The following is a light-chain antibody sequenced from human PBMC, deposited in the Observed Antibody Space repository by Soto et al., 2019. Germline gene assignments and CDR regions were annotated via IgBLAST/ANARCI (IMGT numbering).Light chain of an antibody. CDR2: DVN. CDR1: NSDVGGYNT. Sequence: QSALTQPASVSGSPGQSITISCTGSNSDVGGYNTVSWFQQHPGEAPKLMIYDVNNRPSGVSHRFSGSKSANTASLTISGLQAEDEADYYCSSYTTSSTPFYVFGTGTKLTVL. CDR3: SSYTTSSTPFYV. J-gene: IGLJ1*01. V-gene: IGLV2-14*03.